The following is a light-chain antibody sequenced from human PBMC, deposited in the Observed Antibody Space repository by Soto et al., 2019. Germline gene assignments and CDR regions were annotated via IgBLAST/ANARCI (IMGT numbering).Light chain of an antibody. V-gene: IGLV3-21*04. CDR2: YDS. CDR3: QVCDSSSDHPV. J-gene: IGLJ2*01. CDR1: NIGSKS. Sequence: SYELTQPPSVSVAPGKTARITCGGNNIGSKSGHWYQQKQGQAPVLVIYYDSDRPSGIPERFSGSNSGNTATLTISRVDAGDEADYYCQVCDSSSDHPVFGGGTQLTVL.